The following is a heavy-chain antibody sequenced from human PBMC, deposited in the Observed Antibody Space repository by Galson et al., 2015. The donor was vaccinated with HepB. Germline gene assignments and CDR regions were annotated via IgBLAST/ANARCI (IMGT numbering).Heavy chain of an antibody. J-gene: IGHJ1*01. CDR2: IWYDGSNK. V-gene: IGHV3-33*06. Sequence: SLRLSCAASGFTFSSYGMHWVRQAPGKGLEWVAVIWYDGSNKYYADSVKGRFTISRDNSKNTLYLQMNSLRAEDTAVYYCANQRSCSGGSCYVYFQHWGQGTLVTVSS. CDR3: ANQRSCSGGSCYVYFQH. D-gene: IGHD2-15*01. CDR1: GFTFSSYG.